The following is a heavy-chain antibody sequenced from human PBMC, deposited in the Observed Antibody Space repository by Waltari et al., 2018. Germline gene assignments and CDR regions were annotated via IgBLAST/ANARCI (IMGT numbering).Heavy chain of an antibody. D-gene: IGHD6-6*01. CDR1: GGTFSIFI. Sequence: QVQLVQSGAEVNQPGSSVEVYCKASGGTFSIFIIRWVRQTVGQGLEWLGRIIPILGIANYAKKFQGRVTITADKSTSTAYMELSSLRSEDTAVYYCASRSDTPAARPVREWYFDLWGRGTLVTVSS. CDR2: IIPILGIA. CDR3: ASRSDTPAARPVREWYFDL. V-gene: IGHV1-69*02. J-gene: IGHJ2*01.